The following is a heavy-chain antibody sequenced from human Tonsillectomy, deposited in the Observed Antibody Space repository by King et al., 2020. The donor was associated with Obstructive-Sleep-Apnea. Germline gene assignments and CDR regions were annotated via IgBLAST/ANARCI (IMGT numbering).Heavy chain of an antibody. CDR3: ARREVTPGGQALDY. D-gene: IGHD1-14*01. V-gene: IGHV4-34*01. J-gene: IGHJ4*02. Sequence: VKLQQWGEGLLKPSETLSLTCAVYDGSFSTYYWTWVRQPPGKGLEWIGEINDSGNTNYNPSLKSRFTLSVDSSKNQFSLKVASVTAADTATYYCARREVTPGGQALDYWGQGTLVTVSS. CDR1: DGSFSTYY. CDR2: INDSGNT.